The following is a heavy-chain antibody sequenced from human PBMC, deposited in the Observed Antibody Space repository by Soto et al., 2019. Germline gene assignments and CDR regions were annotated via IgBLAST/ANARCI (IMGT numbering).Heavy chain of an antibody. Sequence: QVQLVESGGGVVQPGRSLRLSCAASGFSFSSYGMHWVRQGPGKGLERVAFTWYDGTKKYNADSVKGRFTISRDNSQNTLYLQMNSLRAEDTAVYYCGTKGSDVTFDYWGQGALVTVSS. CDR3: GTKGSDVTFDY. CDR2: TWYDGTKK. V-gene: IGHV3-33*01. D-gene: IGHD2-21*02. CDR1: GFSFSSYG. J-gene: IGHJ4*02.